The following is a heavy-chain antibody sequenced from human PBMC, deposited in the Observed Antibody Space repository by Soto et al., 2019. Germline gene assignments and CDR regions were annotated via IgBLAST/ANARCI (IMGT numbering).Heavy chain of an antibody. CDR1: GGSFSGYY. CDR3: ARGPEQQPPNWFDP. J-gene: IGHJ5*02. V-gene: IGHV4-34*01. D-gene: IGHD6-13*01. Sequence: PSETLSLTCAVYGGSFSGYYWSWIRQPPGKGLEWIGEINHSGSTNYNPSLKSRVTISVDTSKNRFSLKLSSVTAADTAVYYCARGPEQQPPNWFDPWGQGTLVTVSS. CDR2: INHSGST.